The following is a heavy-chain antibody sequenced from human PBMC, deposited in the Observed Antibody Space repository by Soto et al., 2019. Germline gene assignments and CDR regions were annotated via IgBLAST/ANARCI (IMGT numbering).Heavy chain of an antibody. Sequence: QVQLVQSGPEVRKPGASVKVSCEASGYTFTTSGISWVRQVPGQGLEGMGWISTYNGDTNSAQNFQGRVLMTADTSTGTAKMELMSLKSDDTAVYYCAEQGSWPYYYFGLDVWGQGTTVTVSS. D-gene: IGHD1-26*01. CDR1: GYTFTTSG. CDR2: ISTYNGDT. CDR3: AEQGSWPYYYFGLDV. V-gene: IGHV1-18*01. J-gene: IGHJ6*02.